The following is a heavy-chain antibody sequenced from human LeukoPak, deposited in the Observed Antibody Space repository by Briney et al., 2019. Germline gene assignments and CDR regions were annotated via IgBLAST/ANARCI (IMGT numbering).Heavy chain of an antibody. J-gene: IGHJ6*03. Sequence: PGGTLRLSCAASGFTLSSYSMNWVRQAPGKGLEWVSYIRSSSSTIYNADSVKGRFTISRDNAKNSLYLQMNSLRAEDTAVYYCARGDDFWSGGGYYYYYMDVWGKGTTVTVSS. CDR1: GFTLSSYS. CDR3: ARGDDFWSGGGYYYYYMDV. V-gene: IGHV3-48*01. D-gene: IGHD3-3*01. CDR2: IRSSSSTI.